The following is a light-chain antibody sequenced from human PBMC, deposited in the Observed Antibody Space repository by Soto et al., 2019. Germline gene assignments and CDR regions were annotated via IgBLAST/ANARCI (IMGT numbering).Light chain of an antibody. CDR1: QSVSSIY. CDR3: QHYGSSQRT. CDR2: GAS. J-gene: IGKJ1*01. Sequence: ELVVTQSPGTLSLSPGERATLSCKAIQSVSSIYLAWYQQKPGQAPRLLIYGASSRATGIPDRFGGSGSGTDFTLTISRLEPEDFAVYYCQHYGSSQRTFGQGTKVDIK. V-gene: IGKV3-20*01.